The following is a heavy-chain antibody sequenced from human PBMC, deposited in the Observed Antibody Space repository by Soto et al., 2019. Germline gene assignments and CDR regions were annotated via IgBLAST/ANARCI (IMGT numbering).Heavy chain of an antibody. V-gene: IGHV4-31*11. CDR2: IDYSGST. CDR1: GGSISSGGYY. J-gene: IGHJ4*02. Sequence: SETLSLTCAISGGSISSGGYYRSWIRQHPGKGLEWIGYIDYSGSTYYNPSLKSRVTISVDTSKNQFSLKLSSVAAADTAVYFCARRASSGYLYYFDYWGQGTLVTVSS. D-gene: IGHD3-22*01. CDR3: ARRASSGYLYYFDY.